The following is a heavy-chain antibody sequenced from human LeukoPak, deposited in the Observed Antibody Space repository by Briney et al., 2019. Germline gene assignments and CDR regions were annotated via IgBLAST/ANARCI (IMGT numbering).Heavy chain of an antibody. D-gene: IGHD4-11*01. CDR3: ARENAEDYTKSDHWFDP. J-gene: IGHJ5*02. CDR2: IYYSGST. V-gene: IGHV4-31*11. CDR1: GDSISSNGYY. Sequence: PSETLSLTCAVSGDSISSNGYYWSWIRQHPGKGLEWIGYIYYSGSTYYKPSLKSRVTISIDTSKNQFSLKLSSMTAADTAVYYCARENAEDYTKSDHWFDPWGQGTLVTVSS.